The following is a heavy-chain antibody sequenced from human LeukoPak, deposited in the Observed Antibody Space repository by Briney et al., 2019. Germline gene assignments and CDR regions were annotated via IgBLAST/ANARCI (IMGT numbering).Heavy chain of an antibody. J-gene: IGHJ4*02. CDR3: AKDGGAVAGTSPESYFDY. Sequence: GGSLRLSCAASGFTFSSYGMHWVRQAPGKGLEWVAVISYDGGNKYYADSVKGRFTISRDNSKNTLYLQMNSLRAEDTAVYYCAKDGGAVAGTSPESYFDYWGQGTLVTVSS. V-gene: IGHV3-30*18. CDR2: ISYDGGNK. CDR1: GFTFSSYG. D-gene: IGHD6-19*01.